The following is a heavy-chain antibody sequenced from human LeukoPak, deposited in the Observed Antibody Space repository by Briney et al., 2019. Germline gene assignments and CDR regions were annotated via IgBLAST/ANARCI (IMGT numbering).Heavy chain of an antibody. CDR3: ARGGSSSWFPPYYCYGMDV. J-gene: IGHJ6*02. V-gene: IGHV4-61*05. CDR1: GGSISSSSYY. Sequence: PSETLSLTCTVSGGSISSSSYYWGWIRQPPGKGLEWIGYIYYSGSTNYNPSLKSRVTISVDTSKNQFSLKLSSVTAADTAVYYCARGGSSSWFPPYYCYGMDVWGQGTTVTVSS. CDR2: IYYSGST. D-gene: IGHD6-13*01.